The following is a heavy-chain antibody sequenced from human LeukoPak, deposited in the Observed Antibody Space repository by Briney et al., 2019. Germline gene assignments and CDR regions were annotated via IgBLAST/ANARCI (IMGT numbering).Heavy chain of an antibody. Sequence: GGSLRLSCTVSGFTVSSNSMSRVRQAPGKGLEWVSFIYSDNTHYSDSVKGRFTISRDNSKNTLYLQMNSLRAEDTAVYYCARRAGAYSHPYDYWGQGTLVTVSS. J-gene: IGHJ4*02. CDR1: GFTVSSNS. V-gene: IGHV3-53*01. D-gene: IGHD4/OR15-4a*01. CDR2: IYSDNT. CDR3: ARRAGAYSHPYDY.